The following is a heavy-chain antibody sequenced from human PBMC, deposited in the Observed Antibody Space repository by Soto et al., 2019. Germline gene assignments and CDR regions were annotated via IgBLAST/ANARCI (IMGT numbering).Heavy chain of an antibody. Sequence: EGSLRLSCAASGFTFTRYSMNWVRQAPGKGLEWVSSISSTTNYIYYGDSMKGRFTISRDNAKNSLYLEMNSLRAEDTAVYYCARESEDLTSNFDYWGQGTLVTVSS. CDR3: ARESEDLTSNFDY. CDR1: GFTFTRYS. J-gene: IGHJ4*02. V-gene: IGHV3-21*06. CDR2: ISSTTNYI.